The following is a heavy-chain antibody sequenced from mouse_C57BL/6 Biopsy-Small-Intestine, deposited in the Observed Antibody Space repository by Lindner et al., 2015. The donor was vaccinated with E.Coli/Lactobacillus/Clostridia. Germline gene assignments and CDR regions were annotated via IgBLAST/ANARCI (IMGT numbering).Heavy chain of an antibody. Sequence: VQLQESGAELARPGASVKLSCKASGYTFTSYGISWVKQRTGQGLEWIGEIYPRSGNTYYNEKFKGKATLTADKSSSTAYMQFSSLTSEDSAIYYCARVDEYYLDYWGQGTTLTVSS. J-gene: IGHJ2*01. V-gene: IGHV1-81*01. CDR3: ARVDEYYLDY. CDR2: IYPRSGNT. CDR1: GYTFTSYG.